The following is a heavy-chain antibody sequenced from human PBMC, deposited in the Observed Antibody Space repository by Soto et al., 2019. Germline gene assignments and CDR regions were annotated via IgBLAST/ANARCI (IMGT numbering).Heavy chain of an antibody. CDR1: GGSISSSNW. CDR2: IYHSGST. Sequence: SETLSLTCAVSGGSISSSNWWSWVRQPPGKGLEWIGEIYHSGSTNYNPSLKSRVKISVDKSKNRFSLKLSSVTAAETAVYYCARSIAAAGTPGDDYYGMDVWGKGTTGTVSS. V-gene: IGHV4-4*02. D-gene: IGHD6-13*01. CDR3: ARSIAAAGTPGDDYYGMDV. J-gene: IGHJ6*04.